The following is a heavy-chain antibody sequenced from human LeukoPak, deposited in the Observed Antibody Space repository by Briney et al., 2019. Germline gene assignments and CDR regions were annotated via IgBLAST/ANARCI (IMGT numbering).Heavy chain of an antibody. J-gene: IGHJ4*02. CDR3: AKGPMDSNNYLFDY. CDR1: GYTFSRHA. V-gene: IGHV3-23*01. Sequence: GVSLRLFCAASGYTFSRHAKSWVTQARGKGLEWVSVSTGNGVDTDCAGAVKGRFNIYRDNSKNTLYVQMNSLGAEDTAIYYCAKGPMDSNNYLFDYWGQGTLVTVSS. CDR2: STGNGVDT. D-gene: IGHD4-11*01.